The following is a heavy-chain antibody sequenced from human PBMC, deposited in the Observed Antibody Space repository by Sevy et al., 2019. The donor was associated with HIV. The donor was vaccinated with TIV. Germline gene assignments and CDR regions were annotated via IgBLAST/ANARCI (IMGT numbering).Heavy chain of an antibody. D-gene: IGHD3-22*01. V-gene: IGHV3-48*03. J-gene: IGHJ5*02. CDR2: ISNSVSTM. Sequence: GGSLRLSCAASGFTFSNYEMNWVRQVPGKGLEWVSYISNSVSTMYYADSVKGRFTISRDNAKKSLYLQMNSLRVEDTAFHYCARNGGAYDKGFDPWGQGTLVTVSS. CDR1: GFTFSNYE. CDR3: ARNGGAYDKGFDP.